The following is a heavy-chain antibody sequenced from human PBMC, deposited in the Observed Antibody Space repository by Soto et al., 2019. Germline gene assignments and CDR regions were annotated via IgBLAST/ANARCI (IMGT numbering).Heavy chain of an antibody. CDR3: ARAKSTASYYYGSGSYRFWFDP. Sequence: SETLSLTCAVYGGSFSGFYWSWIRQPPGKGLEWIGEINHSGSTNYNPSLKSRVTISVDTSKNQFSLKLSSVTAADTAVYYCARAKSTASYYYGSGSYRFWFDPWGQGTLVTV. D-gene: IGHD3-10*01. J-gene: IGHJ5*02. V-gene: IGHV4-34*01. CDR2: INHSGST. CDR1: GGSFSGFY.